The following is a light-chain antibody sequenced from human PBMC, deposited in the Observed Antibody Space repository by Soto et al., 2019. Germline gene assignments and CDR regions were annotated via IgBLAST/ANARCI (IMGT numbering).Light chain of an antibody. V-gene: IGKV3-11*01. CDR1: QSVSSY. J-gene: IGKJ2*01. CDR2: DAS. Sequence: EIVLTQSPATLSLSPGERATLSCRASQSVSSYLAWYQQKPGQAPRLLIYDASNRATGIPARFSGSGSGTDFTPTITSLEPEDVAVYYCQPRSNWPPYTFGQGTKLEIK. CDR3: QPRSNWPPYT.